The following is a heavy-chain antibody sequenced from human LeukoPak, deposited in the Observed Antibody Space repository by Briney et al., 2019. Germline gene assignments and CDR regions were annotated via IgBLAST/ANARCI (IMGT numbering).Heavy chain of an antibody. V-gene: IGHV4-59*01. CDR3: ARESWYYDSSGYLYNWFDP. D-gene: IGHD3-22*01. CDR2: IYYSGST. J-gene: IGHJ5*02. Sequence: SQTLSLTCTVSGGSISSYYWSWIRQPPGKGLEWIGYIYYSGSTNYNPSLKSRVAISVDTSKNQFSLKLSSVTAADTAVYYCARESWYYDSSGYLYNWFDPWGQGTLVTVCS. CDR1: GGSISSYY.